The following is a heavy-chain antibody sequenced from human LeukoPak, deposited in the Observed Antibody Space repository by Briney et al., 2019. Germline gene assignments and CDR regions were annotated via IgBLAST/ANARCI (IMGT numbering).Heavy chain of an antibody. V-gene: IGHV4-59*06. CDR1: GGSISSYY. CDR3: ARYFSDGSGKNGMDV. CDR2: IYYSGST. Sequence: PSETLSLTCTVSGGSISSYYWSWIRQHPGKGLEWIGYIYYSGSTYYNPSLKSRVTISVDTSKNQFSLKLSSVTAADTAVYYCARYFSDGSGKNGMDVWGQGTTVTVSS. D-gene: IGHD3-10*01. J-gene: IGHJ6*02.